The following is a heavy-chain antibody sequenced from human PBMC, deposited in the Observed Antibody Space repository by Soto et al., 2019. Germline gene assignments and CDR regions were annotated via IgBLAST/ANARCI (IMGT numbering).Heavy chain of an antibody. CDR2: ISGGGGST. CDR1: GFTFSSSA. J-gene: IGHJ4*02. V-gene: IGHV3-23*01. CDR3: ANTASPVDY. Sequence: EVQLLESGGGLVQPGGSLRLSCAASGFTFSSSAMTWVRQAPGKGLEWVSAISGGGGSTYYADSVKGRFTISRDKSQATLFLQMTSLRAEDTTVYYCANTASPVDYWCQGTLVTVSS. D-gene: IGHD5-18*01.